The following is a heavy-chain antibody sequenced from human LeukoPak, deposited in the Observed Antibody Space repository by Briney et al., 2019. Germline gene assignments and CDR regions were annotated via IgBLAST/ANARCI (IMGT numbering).Heavy chain of an antibody. J-gene: IGHJ3*02. CDR3: ARAARGITGTEGSAFDI. D-gene: IGHD1-7*01. Sequence: ASVKVSCKVSGYTLTELSMHWVRQAPGKGLEWMGGFDPEDGETIYAQKFQGRVTMTRDTSISTAYMELSRLRSDDTAVYYCARAARGITGTEGSAFDIWGQGTIVTVSS. CDR2: FDPEDGET. V-gene: IGHV1-24*01. CDR1: GYTLTELS.